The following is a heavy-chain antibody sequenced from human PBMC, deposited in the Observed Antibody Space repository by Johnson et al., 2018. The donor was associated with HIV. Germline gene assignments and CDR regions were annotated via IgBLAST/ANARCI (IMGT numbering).Heavy chain of an antibody. CDR2: IYSGGST. J-gene: IGHJ3*02. Sequence: VQLVESGGGVVQPGGSLRLSCAASGFTVSSNYMSWVRQAPGKGLEWVSVIYSGGSTYYADSVKGRFTISRDNSKNTLYLQMNSLRAEDTAVYYCARSSGSYLDDAFDIWGQRTMVTVSS. CDR1: GFTVSSNY. CDR3: ARSSGSYLDDAFDI. D-gene: IGHD1-26*01. V-gene: IGHV3-66*01.